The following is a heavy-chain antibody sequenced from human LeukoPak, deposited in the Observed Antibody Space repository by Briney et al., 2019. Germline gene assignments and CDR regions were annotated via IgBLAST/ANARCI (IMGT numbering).Heavy chain of an antibody. V-gene: IGHV4-39*01. CDR2: IYYGGST. D-gene: IGHD3-22*01. CDR1: GGSISSSSYY. CDR3: ATLSYYYDSSGYPFDI. J-gene: IGHJ3*02. Sequence: PSETLSLTCTVSGGSISSSSYYWGWIRQPPGKGLEWIGSIYYGGSTYYNPSLKSRVTISVDTSKNQLSLKLSSVTAADTAVYYCATLSYYYDSSGYPFDIWGQGTMVTVSS.